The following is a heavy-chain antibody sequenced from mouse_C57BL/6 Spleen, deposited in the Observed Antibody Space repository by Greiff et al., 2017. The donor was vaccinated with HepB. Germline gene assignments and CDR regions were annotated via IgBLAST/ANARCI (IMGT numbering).Heavy chain of an antibody. V-gene: IGHV1-5*01. J-gene: IGHJ2*01. CDR1: GYTFTSYW. CDR2: IYPGNSDT. D-gene: IGHD2-2*01. CDR3: TREVTLKLYYFDY. Sequence: EVMLVESGTVLARPGASVKMSCKTSGYTFTSYWMHWVKQRPGQGLEWIGAIYPGNSDTSYNQKFKGKAKLTAVTSASTAYMELSSLTNEDSAVYYCTREVTLKLYYFDYWGQGTTLTVSS.